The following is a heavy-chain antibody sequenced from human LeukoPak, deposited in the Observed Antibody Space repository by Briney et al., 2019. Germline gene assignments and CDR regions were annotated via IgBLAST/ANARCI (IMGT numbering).Heavy chain of an antibody. V-gene: IGHV4-61*02. CDR2: IYTSGST. D-gene: IGHD1-20*01. Sequence: SETLSLTCSVSGGSISSGSYYWSWIRQPAGKGLEWIGRIYTSGSTNYNPSLKSRVTMSLDTSKNQFSLKLRSVTAADTAVYYCARDLNNWNPNWFDPWGQGTLVTVSS. J-gene: IGHJ5*02. CDR1: GGSISSGSYY. CDR3: ARDLNNWNPNWFDP.